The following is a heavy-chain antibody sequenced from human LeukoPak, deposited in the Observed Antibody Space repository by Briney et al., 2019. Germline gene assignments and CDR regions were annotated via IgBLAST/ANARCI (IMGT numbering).Heavy chain of an antibody. CDR1: GGSISSSNW. D-gene: IGHD6-13*01. CDR2: IYHSGST. V-gene: IGHV4-4*02. Sequence: SGTLSLTCAVSGGSISSSNWWNWVRQPPGKGLEWIGEIYHSGSTNYNPSLKSRVTISVDKSKNQFSLKLSSVTAADTAVYYCARATHIAAVYYFDYWGQGTLVTVSS. CDR3: ARATHIAAVYYFDY. J-gene: IGHJ4*02.